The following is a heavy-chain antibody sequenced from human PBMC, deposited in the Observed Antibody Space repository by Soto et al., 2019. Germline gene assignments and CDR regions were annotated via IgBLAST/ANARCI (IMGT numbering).Heavy chain of an antibody. CDR3: AKEVGNNWNYVSSVGAFDP. CDR1: GFTFDDYA. V-gene: IGHV3-23*01. D-gene: IGHD1-7*01. Sequence: GGSLRLSCAASGFTFDDYAMHWVRQAPGKGLEWVSAISGSGGSTYYADSVKGRFTISRDNSKNTLYLQMNSLRAEDTAVYYCAKEVGNNWNYVSSVGAFDPWGQGTRVTVSS. CDR2: ISGSGGST. J-gene: IGHJ5*02.